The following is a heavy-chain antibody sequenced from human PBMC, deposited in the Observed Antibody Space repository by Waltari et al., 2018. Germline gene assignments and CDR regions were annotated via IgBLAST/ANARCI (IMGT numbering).Heavy chain of an antibody. Sequence: QVQLPESGPGLVKPSGTVSLTCAVSGGAISSIHWCRWVRQPPGKGLEWIGEIYHSGSTNYNPSLKSRVTISVDKSKNQFSLKLSSVTAADTAVYYCARENYYDSSGYPYWGQGTLVTVSS. V-gene: IGHV4-4*02. CDR1: GGAISSIHW. D-gene: IGHD3-22*01. J-gene: IGHJ4*02. CDR3: ARENYYDSSGYPY. CDR2: IYHSGST.